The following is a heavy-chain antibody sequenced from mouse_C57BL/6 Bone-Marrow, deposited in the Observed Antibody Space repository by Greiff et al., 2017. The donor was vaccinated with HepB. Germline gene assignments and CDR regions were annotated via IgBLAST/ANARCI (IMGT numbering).Heavy chain of an antibody. CDR2: IDPSDSET. D-gene: IGHD1-1*01. V-gene: IGHV1-52*01. Sequence: QVQLQQPGAELVRPGSSVKLSCKASGYTFTSYWMHWVKQRPIQGLEWIGNIDPSDSETHYNQKFTDKATLTVDKSSSTAYMQLSSLTSEDSAVYYCARLLRTPGYFDVWGTGTTVTVSS. CDR1: GYTFTSYW. J-gene: IGHJ1*03. CDR3: ARLLRTPGYFDV.